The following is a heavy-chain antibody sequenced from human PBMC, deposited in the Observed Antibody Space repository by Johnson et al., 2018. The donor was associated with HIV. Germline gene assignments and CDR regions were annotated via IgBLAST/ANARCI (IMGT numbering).Heavy chain of an antibody. CDR3: AKDTTGGTHAFDI. D-gene: IGHD2-15*01. J-gene: IGHJ3*02. Sequence: QVQLVESGGGVVQPGRSLRLSCAASGFTFSSYAMHWVRQAPGKGLAWVAVIWYDGSNKSYTDSVKGGFTISRDNSKNTLYLQMYSLRAEDTAVYYCAKDTTGGTHAFDIWGQGTMVTVSS. CDR2: IWYDGSNK. CDR1: GFTFSSYA. V-gene: IGHV3-33*06.